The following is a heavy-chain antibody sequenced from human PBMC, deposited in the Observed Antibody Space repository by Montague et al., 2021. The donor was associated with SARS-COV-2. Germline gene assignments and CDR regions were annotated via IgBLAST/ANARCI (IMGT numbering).Heavy chain of an antibody. CDR2: IWYDGSNK. CDR3: ARDSVAMVYGTRYYFDY. CDR1: GFTFGSYG. Sequence: LRLSCAASGFTFGSYGMHWVRQAPGKGLEWVAVIWYDGSNKYYADSVKGRSAISRDNSKNTLYLQMNSLRAEDTAVYYCARDSVAMVYGTRYYFDYWGQGTLVTVSS. V-gene: IGHV3-33*01. D-gene: IGHD5-18*01. J-gene: IGHJ4*02.